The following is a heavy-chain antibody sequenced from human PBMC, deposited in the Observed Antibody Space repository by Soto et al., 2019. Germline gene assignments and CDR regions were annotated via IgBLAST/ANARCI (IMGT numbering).Heavy chain of an antibody. CDR1: GFTFSSYA. J-gene: IGHJ4*02. D-gene: IGHD3-3*01. V-gene: IGHV3-23*01. CDR2: ISGSGGST. Sequence: GGSLRLSCAASGFTFSSYAMNWVRQAPGKGLEWVSAISGSGGSTYYADSVKGRFTISRDNSKNTLYLQMNGLRAEDTAVYYCAKDGTYYDFWSGYYTWGQGTLVTAPQ. CDR3: AKDGTYYDFWSGYYT.